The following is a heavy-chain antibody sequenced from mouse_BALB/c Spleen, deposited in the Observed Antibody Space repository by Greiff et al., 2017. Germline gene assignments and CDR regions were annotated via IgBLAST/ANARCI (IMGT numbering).Heavy chain of an antibody. CDR1: GFNIKDTY. D-gene: IGHD2-12*01. CDR3: ARVTPYWYFDV. CDR2: IDPANGNT. V-gene: IGHV14-3*02. Sequence: EVKLMESGAELVKPGASVKLSCTASGFNIKDTYMHWVKQRPEQGLEWIGRIDPANGNTKYDPKFQGKATITADTSSNTAYLQLSSLTSEDTAVYYCARVTPYWYFDVWGAGTTVTVSS. J-gene: IGHJ1*01.